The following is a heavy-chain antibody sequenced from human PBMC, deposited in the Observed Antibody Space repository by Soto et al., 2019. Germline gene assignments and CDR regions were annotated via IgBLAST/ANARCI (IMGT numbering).Heavy chain of an antibody. CDR2: TYYRSKWYN. CDR1: GDTVSRNSAA. Sequence: QVQLQQSGPGLVKPSQTLSLTCAISGDTVSRNSAAWHWIRQSPSRGLEWLGKTYYRSKWYNDYAVXXKXPTXINRDTSKKQFSLQLNSETPEDTPIYYCASCNFDYWGQGTLVTVSS. D-gene: IGHD2-21*01. J-gene: IGHJ4*02. CDR3: ASCNFDY. V-gene: IGHV6-1*01.